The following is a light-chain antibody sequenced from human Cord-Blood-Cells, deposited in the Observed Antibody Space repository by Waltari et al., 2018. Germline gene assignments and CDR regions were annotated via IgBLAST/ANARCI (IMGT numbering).Light chain of an antibody. V-gene: IGLV2-23*01. CDR1: RSDVGSYKL. Sequence: SALTQPASVSGSPGQSLTISCPGTRSDVGSYKLVSWYQQHPGKAPKLMIYEGSKRPSGVSNRFSGSKSGNTASLTISGLQAEDEADYYCCSYAGSSTYVVFGGGTKLTVL. J-gene: IGLJ2*01. CDR2: EGS. CDR3: CSYAGSSTYVV.